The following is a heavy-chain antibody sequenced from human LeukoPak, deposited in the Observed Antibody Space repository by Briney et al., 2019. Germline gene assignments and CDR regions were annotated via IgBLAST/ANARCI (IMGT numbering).Heavy chain of an antibody. CDR3: AKGGGRGGPYYFDY. J-gene: IGHJ4*02. Sequence: GGSLRLSCAASGFTFSSYGMHWVRQAPGKGLEWVAVISYDGSNKYYADSVKGRFTISRDNSKNTLYLQMNSLRAEDTAVYYCAKGGGRGGPYYFDYWGQGTLVTVSS. V-gene: IGHV3-30*18. CDR1: GFTFSSYG. CDR2: ISYDGSNK. D-gene: IGHD3-10*01.